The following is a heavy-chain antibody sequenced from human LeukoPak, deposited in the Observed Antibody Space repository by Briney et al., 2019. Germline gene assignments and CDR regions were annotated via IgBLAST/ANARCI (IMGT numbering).Heavy chain of an antibody. CDR2: IYYSGST. V-gene: IGHV4-59*01. CDR3: ARGSGDYGDYGYFDY. D-gene: IGHD4-17*01. J-gene: IGHJ4*02. CDR1: GDSMNGYY. Sequence: SETLSLTCSVSGDSMNGYYWSWIRQPPGKGLEWIGCIYYSGSTNYNPSLKSRVAISVDTSKNQFSLKLSSVTAADTAVYYCARGSGDYGDYGYFDYWSQGTLVTVSS.